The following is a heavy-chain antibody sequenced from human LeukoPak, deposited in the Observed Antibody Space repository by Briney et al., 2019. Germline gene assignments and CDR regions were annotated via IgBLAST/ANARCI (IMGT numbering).Heavy chain of an antibody. CDR2: INEGGNEK. CDR1: GFTVRNFW. D-gene: IGHD6-13*01. CDR3: ARHPNSNWDY. J-gene: IGHJ4*02. Sequence: GSLRLSCAASGFTVRNFWMRWVRQVPGKGLEWVVNINEGGNEKNYVDSVKGRFTASRDNAQNSLYLQMNSLRVEDTAVYYCARHPNSNWDYWGQGTLVTVSS. V-gene: IGHV3-7*03.